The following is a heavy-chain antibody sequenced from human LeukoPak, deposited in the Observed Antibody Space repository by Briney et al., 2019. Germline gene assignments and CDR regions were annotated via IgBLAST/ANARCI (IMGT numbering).Heavy chain of an antibody. D-gene: IGHD5-18*01. CDR2: INPSGGST. Sequence: GASVKVSCKASGYTFTSYYMHWVRQAPGQGLEWMGIINPSGGSTSYAQKFQGRVTMTRDMSTSTVYMELSRLRSDDTAVYYCARPDTAMGRHYYYYYMDVWGKGTTVTVSS. J-gene: IGHJ6*03. CDR1: GYTFTSYY. CDR3: ARPDTAMGRHYYYYYMDV. V-gene: IGHV1-46*01.